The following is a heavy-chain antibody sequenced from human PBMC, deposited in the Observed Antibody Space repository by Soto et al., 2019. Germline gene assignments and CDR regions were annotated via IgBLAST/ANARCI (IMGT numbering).Heavy chain of an antibody. CDR1: GFTFSSYE. CDR3: ARDVRRDGYNAR. CDR2: ISSSGSTI. J-gene: IGHJ4*02. Sequence: GGSLRLSCAASGFTFSSYEMNWVRQAPGKGLEWVSYISSSGSTIYYADSVKGRFTISRDNAKNSLYLQMNSLRAEDTAVYYRARDVRRDGYNARWGQGTLVTVSS. D-gene: IGHD5-12*01. V-gene: IGHV3-48*03.